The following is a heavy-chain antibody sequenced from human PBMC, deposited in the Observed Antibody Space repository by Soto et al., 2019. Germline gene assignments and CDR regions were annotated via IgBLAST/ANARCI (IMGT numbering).Heavy chain of an antibody. CDR2: IIPIFVTT. CDR1: GGTFNKFA. J-gene: IGHJ6*02. V-gene: IGHV1-69*12. CDR3: ARWETALLYHVGGMDV. D-gene: IGHD5-18*01. Sequence: QVQLVQSGAEVKKPGSSVKVSCKVSGGTFNKFAISWVRQAPGQGLEWMGGIIPIFVTTNYAQKFQGRVTITADGSTSTAYMELVSLRSEETAVYYCARWETALLYHVGGMDVWGQGTTVPVS.